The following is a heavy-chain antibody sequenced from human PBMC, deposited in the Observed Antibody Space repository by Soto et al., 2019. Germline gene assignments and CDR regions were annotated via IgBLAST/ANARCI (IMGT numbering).Heavy chain of an antibody. J-gene: IGHJ4*02. CDR1: GFTFSSYS. Sequence: HPGGSLRLSCAASGFTFSSYSMNWVRQAPGKGLEWVSYISGSSATIYYADSVKGRFTISRDNAENSLYLQMNSLRAEDTAVYYCAKYDFWSGYPFDYWGLGTLVTVSS. CDR2: ISGSSATI. V-gene: IGHV3-48*04. CDR3: AKYDFWSGYPFDY. D-gene: IGHD3-3*01.